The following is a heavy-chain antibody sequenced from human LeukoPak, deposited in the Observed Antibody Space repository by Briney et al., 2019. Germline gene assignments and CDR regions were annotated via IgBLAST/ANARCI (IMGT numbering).Heavy chain of an antibody. CDR3: ARIHVDCSGGSCYSDYFDY. V-gene: IGHV7-4-1*02. CDR2: INTNTGNP. CDR1: GYTFTSYA. Sequence: ASVKVSCKASGYTFTSYAMNWVRQAPGQGLEWMGWINTNTGNPTYAQGFTGRFVFSLYTSVSTAYLQISSLKAEDTAVYYCARIHVDCSGGSCYSDYFDYWGQGTLVTVSS. D-gene: IGHD2-15*01. J-gene: IGHJ4*02.